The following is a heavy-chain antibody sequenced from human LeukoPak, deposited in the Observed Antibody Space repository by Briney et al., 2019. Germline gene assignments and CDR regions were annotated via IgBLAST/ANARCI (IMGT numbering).Heavy chain of an antibody. CDR1: GFTFSSYW. CDR3: ARDGRFFAGDQERGDY. CDR2: IKQDGSDK. V-gene: IGHV3-7*01. Sequence: PGGSLRLSCAASGFTFSSYWMSWVRQAPGKGLEWVANIKQDGSDKYYVDSVKGRFTISRDNAKNSLYLQMNSLRAEDTAVYYCARDGRFFAGDQERGDYWGQGTLVTVSS. D-gene: IGHD7-27*01. J-gene: IGHJ4*02.